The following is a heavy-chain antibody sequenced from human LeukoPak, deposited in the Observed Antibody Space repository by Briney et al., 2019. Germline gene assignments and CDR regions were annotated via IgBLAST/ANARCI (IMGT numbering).Heavy chain of an antibody. CDR2: IFDDGTT. V-gene: IGHV3-66*02. CDR3: ARDPNDGYAFLDY. D-gene: IGHD2-8*01. Sequence: GGSLRLSCAASEFIVTNYHMNWVRQAPGKGLEWVSNIFDDGTTYYADSVKGRFTISRDISKNTAYLQMNSLRVEDTAAYYCARDPNDGYAFLDYWGQGTVVTVSS. J-gene: IGHJ4*02. CDR1: EFIVTNYH.